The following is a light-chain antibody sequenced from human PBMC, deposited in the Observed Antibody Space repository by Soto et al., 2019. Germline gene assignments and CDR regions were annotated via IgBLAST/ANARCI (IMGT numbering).Light chain of an antibody. CDR1: SSNIGAGYD. CDR2: GNS. Sequence: QSVLTQPPSVSGAPGQRVTISCTGSSSNIGAGYDVHWYQQLPGTAPKLLIYGNSNRPSGVPDRFSGSKSGTSASLAITGLQAEDEADYYCQSYAGSMSVFGTGTKLTVL. V-gene: IGLV1-40*01. CDR3: QSYAGSMSV. J-gene: IGLJ1*01.